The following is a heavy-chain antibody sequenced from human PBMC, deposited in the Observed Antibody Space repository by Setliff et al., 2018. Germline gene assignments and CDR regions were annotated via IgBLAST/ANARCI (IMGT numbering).Heavy chain of an antibody. D-gene: IGHD3-3*01. V-gene: IGHV3-21*01. Sequence: GGSLRLSCAASGFNFRNYNMHWVRQAPGKGLEWVSSISFSSSSISYASSVKGRFTISRDSAKNSLFLQMKSLRAEDTAVYYCARAGGHDFHHLDYWGQGILVTVSS. CDR2: ISFSSSSI. CDR1: GFNFRNYN. J-gene: IGHJ4*02. CDR3: ARAGGHDFHHLDY.